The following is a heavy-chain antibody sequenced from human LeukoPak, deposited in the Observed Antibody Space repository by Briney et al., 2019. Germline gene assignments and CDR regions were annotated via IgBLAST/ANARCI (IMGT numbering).Heavy chain of an antibody. V-gene: IGHV4-31*03. CDR2: IYYSGST. D-gene: IGHD4-17*01. CDR1: GGSISSGGYY. CDR3: ARQVVYGDYPLFFDY. Sequence: SETLSLTCTVSGGSISSGGYYWSWIRQHPGKGLEWIGYIYYSGSTYYNPSLKSRVTISVDTSKNQFSLKVSSVTASDTAVYFCARQVVYGDYPLFFDYWGQGTLVTVSS. J-gene: IGHJ4*02.